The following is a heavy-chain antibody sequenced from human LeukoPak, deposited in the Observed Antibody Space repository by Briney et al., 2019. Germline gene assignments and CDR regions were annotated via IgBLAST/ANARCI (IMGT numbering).Heavy chain of an antibody. CDR3: AKGRTVFDY. Sequence: GGSLRLSCGASGFTFISYAMTWVRQAPGKGLEWVSFISGSGDSTYYADSVKGRFTISRDNSRNTLYLQMNSLRAEDTAVYYCAKGRTVFDYWGQGTLVTVSS. J-gene: IGHJ4*02. CDR1: GFTFISYA. V-gene: IGHV3-23*01. D-gene: IGHD4-11*01. CDR2: ISGSGDST.